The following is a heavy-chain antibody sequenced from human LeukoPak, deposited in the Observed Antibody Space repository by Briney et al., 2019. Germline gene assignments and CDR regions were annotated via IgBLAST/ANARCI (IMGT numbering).Heavy chain of an antibody. D-gene: IGHD6-19*01. V-gene: IGHV5-51*01. CDR3: ARLPYSSGWYGGYYFDY. J-gene: IGHJ4*02. CDR2: FYPTVSDT. CDR1: GSSFTSNW. Sequence: GPPLRISGRGPGSSFTSNWFGWVRRLLGKGLGWRGIFYPTVSDTRYSPSFQGQVTISADKSISTAYLQWSSLKASDTATYYCARLPYSSGWYGGYYFDYWGQGILVTVSS.